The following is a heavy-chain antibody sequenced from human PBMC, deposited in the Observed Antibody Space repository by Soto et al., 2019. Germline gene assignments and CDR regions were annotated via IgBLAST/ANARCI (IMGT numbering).Heavy chain of an antibody. Sequence: ALETLCLTCGVYCGSFSDYDCSWILQPPGKGLEWIGEINHSGSTNYNPSLKSRVTISVDTSKNQFSLKLSSLTAADTAVYYCARVGGQGTTGTPPPSGYSASWGQGTLVP. CDR3: ARVGGQGTTGTPPPSGYSAS. CDR2: INHSGST. J-gene: IGHJ4*02. CDR1: CGSFSDYD. V-gene: IGHV4-34*01. D-gene: IGHD1-1*01.